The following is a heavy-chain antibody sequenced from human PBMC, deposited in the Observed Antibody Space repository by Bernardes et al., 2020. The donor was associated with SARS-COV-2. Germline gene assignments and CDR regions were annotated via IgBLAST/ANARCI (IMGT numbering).Heavy chain of an antibody. D-gene: IGHD1-1*01. Sequence: GSLRLSCAASGFTFSSYSMNWVRQAPGKGLEWVSSISHTSTYIYDADSVKGRFTISRDNAKGSLYLQMKSLRAEDTAVYFCARGDGDNDYYYLDVWGKGTTVTVS. CDR2: ISHTSTYI. CDR3: ARGDGDNDYYYLDV. V-gene: IGHV3-21*01. CDR1: GFTFSSYS. J-gene: IGHJ6*03.